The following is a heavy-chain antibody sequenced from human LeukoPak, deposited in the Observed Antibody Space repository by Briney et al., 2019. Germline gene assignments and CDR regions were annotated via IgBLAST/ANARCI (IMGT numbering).Heavy chain of an antibody. J-gene: IGHJ6*03. CDR3: ARDSSGYDVRYYYYYMDV. D-gene: IGHD5-12*01. Sequence: PGGSLRLSCADSGFTFSSNSMNWVRQAPGKGLEWVSYISGSRSTIYYADSVKGRFTISRDNAKNSLYLQMNSLRAEDTAVYYCARDSSGYDVRYYYYYMDVWSKGTTVTVSS. CDR2: ISGSRSTI. CDR1: GFTFSSNS. V-gene: IGHV3-48*01.